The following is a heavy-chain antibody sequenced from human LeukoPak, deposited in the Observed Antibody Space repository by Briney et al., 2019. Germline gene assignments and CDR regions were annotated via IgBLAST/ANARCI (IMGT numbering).Heavy chain of an antibody. CDR3: AKVVVSARHIYTDSYYYMDV. Sequence: GGSLTLSCAASGFIFSSYTMNWVRQAPGKGLEWVSSISSDSNYIYSVDSMKGRFTISRDNAENSVYLQMNNLRAEDTAVYYCAKVVVSARHIYTDSYYYMDVWSKGTTVTVSS. V-gene: IGHV3-21*06. CDR2: ISSDSNYI. D-gene: IGHD2-2*02. J-gene: IGHJ6*03. CDR1: GFIFSSYT.